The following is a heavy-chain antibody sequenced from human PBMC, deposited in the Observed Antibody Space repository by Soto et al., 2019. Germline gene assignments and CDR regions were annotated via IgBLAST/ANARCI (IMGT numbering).Heavy chain of an antibody. J-gene: IGHJ5*02. CDR2: IYYSGST. CDR1: VGSISSSSYY. D-gene: IGHD2-2*01. Sequence: QLQLQESGPGLVKPSETLSLTCTVSVGSISSSSYYWGWIRQPPGKGLEWIGSIYYSGSTYYNPSLKSRVTISVDTSKNQFSLKQSSVTAADTAVYYCAGLPAAIGVGWFDPWGQGTLVTVSS. CDR3: AGLPAAIGVGWFDP. V-gene: IGHV4-39*01.